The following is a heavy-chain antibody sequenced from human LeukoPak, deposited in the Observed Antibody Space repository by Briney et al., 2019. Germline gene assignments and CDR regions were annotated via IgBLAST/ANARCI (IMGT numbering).Heavy chain of an antibody. CDR3: AKAPPYTKYFDY. J-gene: IGHJ4*02. Sequence: GGSLRLSCAGSGFIFSNYAMSWVRQAPGQGLEWVSTISNSGDATFYADAVKGRFTISRDNSKNTLYLQMYSLRAEDTAIYCCAKAPPYTKYFDYWGQGTLLTVSS. V-gene: IGHV3-23*01. CDR2: ISNSGDAT. CDR1: GFIFSNYA. D-gene: IGHD1-1*01.